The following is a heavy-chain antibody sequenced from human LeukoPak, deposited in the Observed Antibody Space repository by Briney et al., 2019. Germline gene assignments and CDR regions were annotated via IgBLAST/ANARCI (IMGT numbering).Heavy chain of an antibody. Sequence: GGSLRLSCAASGFTVSSNYMSWVRQAPGKGLEWVSALSGSGGSTYYADSVKGRFTISRDNAKNSLYLQMNSLRAEDTAVYYCARDLTMVRGLGGQGTLVTVSS. CDR1: GFTVSSNY. J-gene: IGHJ4*02. CDR2: LSGSGGST. D-gene: IGHD3-10*01. V-gene: IGHV3-11*01. CDR3: ARDLTMVRGL.